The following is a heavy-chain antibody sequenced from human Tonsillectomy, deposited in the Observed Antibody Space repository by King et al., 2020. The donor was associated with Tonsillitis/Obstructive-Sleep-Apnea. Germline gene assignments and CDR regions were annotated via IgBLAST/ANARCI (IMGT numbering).Heavy chain of an antibody. D-gene: IGHD4-17*01. J-gene: IGHJ6*03. Sequence: GQLVQSGSELKKPGASVKVSCKASGYTFTNYAMNWVRQAPGQGLEWMGWINTNTGNPTYAQGFTGRFVFSLDTSVSTAYLQISSLKAEDTAVYYCAREGACDYLSYYYMDVWGKGATVTVSS. CDR2: INTNTGNP. CDR3: AREGACDYLSYYYMDV. CDR1: GYTFTNYA. V-gene: IGHV7-4-1*02.